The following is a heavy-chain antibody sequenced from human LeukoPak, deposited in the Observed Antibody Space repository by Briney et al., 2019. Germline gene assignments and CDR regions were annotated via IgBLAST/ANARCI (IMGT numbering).Heavy chain of an antibody. Sequence: PGGSLRLSCAASGFTLSSTAMAWVRQAPGKGLEWVSAMNGGNDGTHYADSVKGRFTISRDNSKNMLYLQMNSLRAEDTALYYCAKDFWGFSFGQWGEGTLVTVSS. CDR2: MNGGNDGT. D-gene: IGHD3-16*01. CDR1: GFTLSSTA. V-gene: IGHV3-23*01. J-gene: IGHJ4*02. CDR3: AKDFWGFSFGQ.